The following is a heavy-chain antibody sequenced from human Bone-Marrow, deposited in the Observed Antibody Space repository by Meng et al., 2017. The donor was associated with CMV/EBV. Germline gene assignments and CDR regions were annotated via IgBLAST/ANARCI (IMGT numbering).Heavy chain of an antibody. Sequence: GESLKISCAASGFTFSNAWMSWVRQAPGKGLEWVGRIKSKTDGGTTDYAAPVKGRFTISRDDSKNTLYLQMNSLKTEDTAVYYCTTDVEYFSGYYRYYFDYWGQGTLVTLSS. CDR2: IKSKTDGGTT. CDR1: GFTFSNAW. J-gene: IGHJ4*02. V-gene: IGHV3-15*01. D-gene: IGHD3-22*01. CDR3: TTDVEYFSGYYRYYFDY.